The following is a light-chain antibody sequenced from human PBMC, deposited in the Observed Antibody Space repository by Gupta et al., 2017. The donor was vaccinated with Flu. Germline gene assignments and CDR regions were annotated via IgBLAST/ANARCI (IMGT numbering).Light chain of an antibody. CDR3: SSYTSTNTFYV. J-gene: IGLJ1*01. CDR2: DVT. Sequence: GTSSDIGGSNYVSWYQQHPGKAPKLIIYDVTNRPSGVSSRFSGSKSGNKASLTISGLEAEDESDYFCSSYTSTNTFYVFGTGTKVTVL. V-gene: IGLV2-14*04. CDR1: SSDIGGSNY.